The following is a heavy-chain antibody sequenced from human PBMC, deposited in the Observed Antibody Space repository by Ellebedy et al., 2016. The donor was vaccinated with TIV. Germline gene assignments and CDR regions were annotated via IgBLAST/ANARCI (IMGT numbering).Heavy chain of an antibody. J-gene: IGHJ4*02. Sequence: GEFLKISCVGSGFTFSSYWMSWVRQAPGKGLEWVAGIKQDGSAIHYMDSARGRFIISRDNAKNSMYLQMNSLRVEDTGVYYCATQWELYDWGQGTTVTVSS. CDR1: GFTFSSYW. CDR3: ATQWELYD. CDR2: IKQDGSAI. V-gene: IGHV3-7*01. D-gene: IGHD1-26*01.